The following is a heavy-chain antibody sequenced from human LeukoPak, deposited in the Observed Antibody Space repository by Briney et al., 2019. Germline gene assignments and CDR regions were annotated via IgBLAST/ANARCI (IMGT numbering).Heavy chain of an antibody. CDR1: GFTFSSYS. CDR3: IVFGDSNH. V-gene: IGHV3-21*04. Sequence: GGSLRLSCAASGFTFSSYSMNWVRQAPGKGLEWVSSISTSSSYIYYADSVKGRFTISRDTSKNTLYLQINSLRVEDTAVYYCIVFGDSNHWGQGTLVTVSS. D-gene: IGHD4-17*01. J-gene: IGHJ5*02. CDR2: ISTSSSYI.